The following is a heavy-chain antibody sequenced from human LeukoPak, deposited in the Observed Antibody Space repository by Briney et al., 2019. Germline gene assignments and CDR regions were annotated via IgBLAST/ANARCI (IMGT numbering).Heavy chain of an antibody. V-gene: IGHV1-2*02. CDR2: INPNSGGT. Sequence: GASVKVSCKASGYTFTGYYMHWVRQAPGQGLEWMGWINPNSGGTNYAQKFQGGVTMTRDTSISTAYMELRSLRSDDTAVYYCARHRLHRLYYDSSGYYHDAFDIWGQGTMVTVSS. CDR3: ARHRLHRLYYDSSGYYHDAFDI. CDR1: GYTFTGYY. D-gene: IGHD3-22*01. J-gene: IGHJ3*02.